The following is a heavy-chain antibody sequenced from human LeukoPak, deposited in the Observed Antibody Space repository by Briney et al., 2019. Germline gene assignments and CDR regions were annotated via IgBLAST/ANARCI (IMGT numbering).Heavy chain of an antibody. J-gene: IGHJ4*02. CDR3: AKASGRHGIGIFAYFVC. CDR2: ISARDHST. CDR1: VLTFSNYA. D-gene: IGHD1-26*01. V-gene: IGHV3-23*01. Sequence: PGGSLRLSCAASVLTFSNYARAWVPHAPGKGLEWVSGISARDHSTYYVDSVKGPVTISRDNSQNTLCLQINSPRAQDTPVYYCAKASGRHGIGIFAYFVCRGQGSMATVS.